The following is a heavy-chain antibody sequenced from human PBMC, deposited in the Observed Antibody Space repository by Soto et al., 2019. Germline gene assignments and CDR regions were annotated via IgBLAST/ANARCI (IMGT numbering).Heavy chain of an antibody. D-gene: IGHD3-16*01. V-gene: IGHV4-61*08. CDR2: FYHTGSS. CDR3: ARGDRPLTIYDS. Sequence: ETLSLTGSVSGASVNSGDASFSWVRQPPGKGLEWLGYFYHTGSSGYNPSLQGRVTISLDPSKNKFSLRLTSVTTADTAVYFWARGDRPLTIYDSGGQGIQATVSS. CDR1: GASVNSGDAS. J-gene: IGHJ4*02.